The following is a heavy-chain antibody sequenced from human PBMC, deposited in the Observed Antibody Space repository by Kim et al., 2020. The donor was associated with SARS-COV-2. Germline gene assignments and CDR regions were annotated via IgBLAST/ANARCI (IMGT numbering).Heavy chain of an antibody. D-gene: IGHD3-22*01. CDR3: VRDTTHYDGSVYYDALDV. V-gene: IGHV3-7*01. J-gene: IGHJ3*01. CDR1: GFTLSNYW. Sequence: GGSLRLSCANSGFTLSNYWMTWVRQAPGKGLEWVANINRDGSEEHYVDSVTGRFTISRDNADNLLYLQMNSLRVEDTAVYYCVRDTTHYDGSVYYDALDVWGQGTMVTVSP. CDR2: INRDGSEE.